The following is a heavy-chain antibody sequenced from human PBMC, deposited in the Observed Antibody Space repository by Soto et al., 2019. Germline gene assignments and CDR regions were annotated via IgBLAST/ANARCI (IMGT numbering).Heavy chain of an antibody. D-gene: IGHD4-4*01. CDR1: GFTFSSYW. Sequence: GGSLRLSCAASGFTFSSYWMSWVRQAPGKGLEWVANIKQDGSEKYYVESVKGRFTISRDNAKNSLYLQINSMRAEDTVVYYFARDNGIELPTVPTQPYYYYGMDVWGQGTTVTVSS. CDR2: IKQDGSEK. CDR3: ARDNGIELPTVPTQPYYYYGMDV. J-gene: IGHJ6*02. V-gene: IGHV3-7*01.